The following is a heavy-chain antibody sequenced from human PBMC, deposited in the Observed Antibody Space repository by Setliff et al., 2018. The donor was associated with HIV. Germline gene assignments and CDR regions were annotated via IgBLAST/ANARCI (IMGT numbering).Heavy chain of an antibody. CDR1: GGSISSYY. J-gene: IGHJ5*02. CDR2: IYISGST. Sequence: SETLSLTCTVSGGSISSYYWSWIRQPAGKGLEWIGHIYISGSTNHNPSFNSRVTMSVDTSKNQFSLRLTSVTAADTAMYHCARDRSSGWSKDWFDTWGQGILVTVSS. CDR3: ARDRSSGWSKDWFDT. D-gene: IGHD6-19*01. V-gene: IGHV4-4*07.